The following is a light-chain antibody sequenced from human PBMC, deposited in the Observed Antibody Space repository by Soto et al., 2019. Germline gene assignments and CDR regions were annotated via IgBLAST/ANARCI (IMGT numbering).Light chain of an antibody. CDR1: QSVSGDY. CDR3: QQYGSSGT. V-gene: IGKV3-20*01. Sequence: ENVMTQSPGTLSLSPGERATLSCRASQSVSGDYLVWYQQKPGQAPRLLIYGASNRATGIPDRFSGSGSGTDFTLTISRLEPEDFAVYYCQQYGSSGTFGQGTKVDIK. J-gene: IGKJ1*01. CDR2: GAS.